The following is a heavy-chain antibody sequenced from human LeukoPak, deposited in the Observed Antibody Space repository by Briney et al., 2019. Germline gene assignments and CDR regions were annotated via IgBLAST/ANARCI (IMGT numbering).Heavy chain of an antibody. V-gene: IGHV4-31*03. Sequence: PSETLSLTCTVSGASFSSGDQYWNWIRQSPGKGLEWIGSLQPSGNLYNNPSLESRVTMSVDTSKNQFSLNLNSVTAADTAVYFCSRGLDSRKLGYWGQGTLVTVSS. D-gene: IGHD3-22*01. CDR2: LQPSGNL. CDR3: SRGLDSRKLGY. CDR1: GASFSSGDQY. J-gene: IGHJ4*02.